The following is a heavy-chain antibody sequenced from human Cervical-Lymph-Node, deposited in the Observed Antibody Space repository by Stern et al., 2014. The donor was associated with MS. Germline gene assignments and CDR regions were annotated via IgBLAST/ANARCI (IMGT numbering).Heavy chain of an antibody. Sequence: VQLVESGPGLVKPSDTLSLTCSVSGDSLSSSTFYWGWIRQPPGKGPEWIGSVYYSGNTYYNPSLKSRVTISVDTSKNQFSLRLPLVTAADTAVYYCARHQLGYGYAYLRYWGQGTLVTVSS. D-gene: IGHD5-18*01. CDR3: ARHQLGYGYAYLRY. CDR2: VYYSGNT. V-gene: IGHV4-39*01. J-gene: IGHJ4*02. CDR1: GDSLSSSTFY.